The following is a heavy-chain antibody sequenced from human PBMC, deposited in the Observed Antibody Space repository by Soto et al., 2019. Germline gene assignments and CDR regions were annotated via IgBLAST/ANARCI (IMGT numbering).Heavy chain of an antibody. CDR1: GFNFIDYY. V-gene: IGHV1-2*02. CDR2: IHPNTGDT. CDR3: TREDF. J-gene: IGHJ4*01. Sequence: VEVSSEAPGFNFIDYYLHWVRQAPGQGLEWMGWIHPNTGDTVYAQNFQGRVTLTRDTSISTIYMELGRLTSDDTALYFCTREDFWGQGTLVTVSS.